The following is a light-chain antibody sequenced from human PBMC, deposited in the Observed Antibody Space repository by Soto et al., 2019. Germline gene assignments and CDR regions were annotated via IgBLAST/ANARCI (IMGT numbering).Light chain of an antibody. CDR2: ATS. CDR3: QESYTSPAVS. Sequence: DIQMTQSPSSLSASLGDRVTITCRASQNIDNYLNWYQLKPGKAPKLLIYATSTLQSGVPSRFSGSGSGTEFTLTISSLQAEDFATYFCQESYTSPAVSFGGGTRLEIK. J-gene: IGKJ5*01. V-gene: IGKV1-39*01. CDR1: QNIDNY.